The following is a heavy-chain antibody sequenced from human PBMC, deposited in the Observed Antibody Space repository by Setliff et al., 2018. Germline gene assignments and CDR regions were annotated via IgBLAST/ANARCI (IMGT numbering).Heavy chain of an antibody. CDR3: VRDWASGDDH. J-gene: IGHJ4*02. CDR1: GFTFNTYW. D-gene: IGHD3-10*01. CDR2: ISWNSGSI. V-gene: IGHV3-20*04. Sequence: GGSLRLSCAGSGFTFNTYWMTWVRQAPGKGLEWVSGISWNSGSIGYADSVKGRFTISRDNAKNSLFLQMNILEVEDTAVYYCVRDWASGDDHWGRGTLVTVSS.